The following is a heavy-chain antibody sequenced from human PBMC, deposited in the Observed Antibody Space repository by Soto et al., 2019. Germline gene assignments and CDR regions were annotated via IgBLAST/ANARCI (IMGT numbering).Heavy chain of an antibody. Sequence: PSETLSLTCTVSGGSISSGGYYRSWIRQHPGKGLEWIGYIYYSGSTYYNPSLKSRVTISVDTSKNQFSLKLSSVTAADTAVYYCARTYSNYVYYYYYYMDVWGKGTTVTVSS. CDR1: GGSISSGGYY. D-gene: IGHD4-4*01. V-gene: IGHV4-31*02. CDR3: ARTYSNYVYYYYYYMDV. J-gene: IGHJ6*03. CDR2: IYYSGST.